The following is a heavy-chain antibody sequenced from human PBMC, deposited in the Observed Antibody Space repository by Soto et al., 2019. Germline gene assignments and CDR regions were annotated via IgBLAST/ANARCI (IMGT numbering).Heavy chain of an antibody. CDR2: IRSKANSYAT. D-gene: IGHD6-13*01. CDR1: GFTFSGSA. Sequence: GGSLRLSCAASGFTFSGSAMHWVRQASGKGLEWVGRIRSKANSYATAYAASVKGRFTISRDDSKNTAYLQMNSLKTEATAVYYCTRLGYSSSWPFDYWGQGTLVTVSS. CDR3: TRLGYSSSWPFDY. V-gene: IGHV3-73*01. J-gene: IGHJ4*02.